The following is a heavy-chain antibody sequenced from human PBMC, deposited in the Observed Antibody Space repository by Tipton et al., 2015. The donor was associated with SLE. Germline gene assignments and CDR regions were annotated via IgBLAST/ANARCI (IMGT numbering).Heavy chain of an antibody. V-gene: IGHV4-59*08. D-gene: IGHD7-27*01. Sequence: TLSLTCTVSGVSVSSHYWSWIRQPPGKGLEWIGYINYSGSTTYNPSLKSRVTISLDTSKNQFSLSLSSVTAADTAVYYCAGLTGGPYYFDYWGQGTLVTVSS. CDR1: GVSVSSHY. CDR3: AGLTGGPYYFDY. J-gene: IGHJ4*02. CDR2: INYSGST.